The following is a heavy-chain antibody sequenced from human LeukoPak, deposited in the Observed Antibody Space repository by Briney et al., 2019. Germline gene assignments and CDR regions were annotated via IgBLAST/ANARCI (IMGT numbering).Heavy chain of an antibody. CDR2: IYHSGST. D-gene: IGHD4/OR15-4a*01. Sequence: SQTLSLTCAVSGGSISSGGYSRSWLRQPPGKGLERIGYIYHSGSTYYNPSLKSRVTISVDRSKNQFSLKLSSVTAADTAVYYCASSRRVLDGMDVWGQGTTVTVSS. CDR1: GGSISSGGYS. V-gene: IGHV4-30-2*01. J-gene: IGHJ6*02. CDR3: ASSRRVLDGMDV.